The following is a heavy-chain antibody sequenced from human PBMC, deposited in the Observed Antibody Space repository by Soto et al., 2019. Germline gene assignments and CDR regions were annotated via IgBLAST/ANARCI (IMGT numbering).Heavy chain of an antibody. J-gene: IGHJ4*02. Sequence: QVQLVESGGGVVQPGRSLRLSCAASGFTFSSYAMHWVRQAPGKGLEWVAVISYDGSNKYYADSVKGRFTISRDNSKNSLYLQMNSLRAEDTAVYYCARDWSISGCGGYWGQGTLVTVSS. D-gene: IGHD6-19*01. CDR1: GFTFSSYA. V-gene: IGHV3-30-3*01. CDR2: ISYDGSNK. CDR3: ARDWSISGCGGY.